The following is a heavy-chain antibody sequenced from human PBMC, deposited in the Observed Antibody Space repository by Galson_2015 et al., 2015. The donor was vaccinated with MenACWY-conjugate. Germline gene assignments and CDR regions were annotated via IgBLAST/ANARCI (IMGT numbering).Heavy chain of an antibody. CDR2: IKKDGSEK. V-gene: IGHV3-7*03. Sequence: SLRLSCAVSGFTFRNYWMTWVRQAPGKGLEWVASIKKDGSEKYYVDSVKGRFTISRDNTKNSMYLEMNSLRVEDTAVYSCARGHYGMDVWGRGTTVTASS. CDR1: GFTFRNYW. CDR3: ARGHYGMDV. J-gene: IGHJ6*02.